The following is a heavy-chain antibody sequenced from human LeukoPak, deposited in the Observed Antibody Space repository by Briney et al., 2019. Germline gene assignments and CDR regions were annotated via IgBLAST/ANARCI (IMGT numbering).Heavy chain of an antibody. V-gene: IGHV3-15*01. CDR2: IRSNTDGGTT. Sequence: GGSLTLSFAASVFTLINPWMSWVRPAPAKGLDWVGHIRSNTDGGTTDYAAPVKGSFTISRDDSKNTLYLQMNRLKTEDTAVYYCTTDGYFWSGYDYWGQGSLVTVSS. D-gene: IGHD3-3*01. J-gene: IGHJ4*02. CDR1: VFTLINPW. CDR3: TTDGYFWSGYDY.